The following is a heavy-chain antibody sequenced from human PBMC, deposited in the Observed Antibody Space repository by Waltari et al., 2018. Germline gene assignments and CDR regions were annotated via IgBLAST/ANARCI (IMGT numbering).Heavy chain of an antibody. D-gene: IGHD7-27*01. Sequence: VQLLESGGGLVQPGGSLRLSCAASGFTFSSYAMTWVRPAPGKGLEWVSAISGSGGSTYYADSVKGRFTISRDNSKNTLYLQMNSLRAEDTAVYYCAKGTGGSRKNNWFDPWGQGTLVTVSS. V-gene: IGHV3-23*01. CDR2: ISGSGGST. CDR1: GFTFSSYA. J-gene: IGHJ5*02. CDR3: AKGTGGSRKNNWFDP.